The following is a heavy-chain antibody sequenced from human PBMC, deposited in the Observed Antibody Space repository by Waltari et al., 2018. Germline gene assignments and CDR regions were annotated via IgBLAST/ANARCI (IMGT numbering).Heavy chain of an antibody. V-gene: IGHV4-4*07. J-gene: IGHJ4*02. D-gene: IGHD3-3*01. Sequence: QVQLQESGPGLVKPSETLSLTCTVSGGSISSYYWSWIRQPAGKGLEWIGRIYTSGSTNYNPSLKSLVTMSVDTSKNQFSLKLSSVTAADTAVYYCASVATTIFGVVITYYFDYWGQGTLVTVSS. CDR1: GGSISSYY. CDR2: IYTSGST. CDR3: ASVATTIFGVVITYYFDY.